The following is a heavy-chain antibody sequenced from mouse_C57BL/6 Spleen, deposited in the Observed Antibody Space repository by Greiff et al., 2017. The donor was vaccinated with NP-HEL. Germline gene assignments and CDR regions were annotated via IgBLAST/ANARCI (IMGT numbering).Heavy chain of an antibody. J-gene: IGHJ3*01. CDR1: GYTFTSYG. Sequence: QVHVKQSGAELARPGASVKLSCKASGYTFTSYGISWVKQRTGQGLEWIGEIYPRSGNTYYNEKFKGKATLTADKSSSTAYMELRSLTSEDSAVYFCARSEGDWFAYWGQGTLVTVSA. CDR3: ARSEGDWFAY. CDR2: IYPRSGNT. V-gene: IGHV1-81*01. D-gene: IGHD3-3*01.